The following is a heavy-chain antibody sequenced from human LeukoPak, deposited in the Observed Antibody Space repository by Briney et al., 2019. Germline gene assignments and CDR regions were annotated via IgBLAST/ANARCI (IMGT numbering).Heavy chain of an antibody. Sequence: SETLSLTCAVYGGSFSGYYWSWIRQPPGKGLEWIGEINHSGSTNYNPSLMSRVTISVDTSKNQFSLKLSSVTAADTAVYYCARGITMVRGVPSKYYFDYWGQGTLVTVSS. V-gene: IGHV4-34*01. J-gene: IGHJ4*02. CDR1: GGSFSGYY. CDR2: INHSGST. CDR3: ARGITMVRGVPSKYYFDY. D-gene: IGHD3-10*01.